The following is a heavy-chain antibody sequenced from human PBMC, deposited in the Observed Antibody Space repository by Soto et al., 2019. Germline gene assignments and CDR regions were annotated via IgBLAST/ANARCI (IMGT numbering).Heavy chain of an antibody. CDR3: ARGYGSGIIY. Sequence: QVQLQESGPGLVKPSETLSLTCTVSGGSISSYYWSWIRQPPGKGLEWIGYIYYSGSTNYNPSLKCRVTISVDTSKNQFSLKLSSVTAADTAVYYCARGYGSGIIYWGQGTLVTVSS. J-gene: IGHJ4*02. CDR2: IYYSGST. CDR1: GGSISSYY. V-gene: IGHV4-59*01. D-gene: IGHD3-10*01.